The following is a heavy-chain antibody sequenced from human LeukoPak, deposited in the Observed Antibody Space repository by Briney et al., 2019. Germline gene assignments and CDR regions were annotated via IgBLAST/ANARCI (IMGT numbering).Heavy chain of an antibody. CDR1: GFTFSKAW. D-gene: IGHD1-26*01. V-gene: IGHV3-23*01. CDR2: ISGSGGST. CDR3: AKDRERPDY. Sequence: PGGSLRLSCAASGFTFSKAWMTWVRQAPGKGLEWVSAISGSGGSTYYADSVKGRFTISRDNSKNTLYLQMNSLRAEDTAVYCCAKDRERPDYWGQGTRVTVSS. J-gene: IGHJ4*02.